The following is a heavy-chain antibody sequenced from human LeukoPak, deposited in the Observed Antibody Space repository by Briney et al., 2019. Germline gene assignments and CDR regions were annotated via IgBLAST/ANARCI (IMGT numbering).Heavy chain of an antibody. V-gene: IGHV1-18*01. CDR1: GYTFTSYA. Sequence: ASVKVSCKASGYTFTSYAMHWVRQAPGQRLEWMGWISAYNGNTNYAQKLQGRVTMTTDTSTSTAYMELRSLRSDDTAVYYCARASDYYGSGSGNWFDPWGQGTLVTVSS. CDR2: ISAYNGNT. CDR3: ARASDYYGSGSGNWFDP. D-gene: IGHD3-10*01. J-gene: IGHJ5*02.